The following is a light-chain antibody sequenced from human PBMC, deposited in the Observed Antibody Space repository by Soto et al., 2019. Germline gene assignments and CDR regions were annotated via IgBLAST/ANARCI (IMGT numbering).Light chain of an antibody. CDR1: SSNIGNNY. CDR2: DNN. J-gene: IGLJ2*01. V-gene: IGLV1-51*01. CDR3: ATWDGSLPGEV. Sequence: HSVLTQSPSVSAAPGQKVTISCSGSSSNIGNNYVSWYQQLPGTAPKLLIYDNNKRPSGIPDRFSGSKSGTSGTLDITGLQTGDEADYYCATWDGSLPGEVFGGATKLTVL.